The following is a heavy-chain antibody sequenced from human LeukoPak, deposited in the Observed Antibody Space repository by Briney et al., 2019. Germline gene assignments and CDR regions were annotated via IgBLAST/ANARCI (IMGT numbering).Heavy chain of an antibody. V-gene: IGHV1-18*01. Sequence: ASVKVSCKASGYTFTSYGISWVRQAPGQGLEWMGWISAYNGNTNYAQKLQGRVTMTTDTSTSTAYMELRSLRSDDTAVYYCARDDGSGSYFHYYYYMDVWGKGTTVTISS. D-gene: IGHD3-10*01. CDR1: GYTFTSYG. CDR2: ISAYNGNT. CDR3: ARDDGSGSYFHYYYYMDV. J-gene: IGHJ6*03.